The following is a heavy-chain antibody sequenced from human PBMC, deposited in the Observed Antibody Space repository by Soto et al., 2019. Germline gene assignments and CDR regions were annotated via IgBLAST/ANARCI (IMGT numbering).Heavy chain of an antibody. V-gene: IGHV1-18*01. CDR1: GYTFTSYG. CDR2: INAYNGNT. Sequence: ASVKVSCKASGYTFTSYGISWVRQAPGQGLEWMGWINAYNGNTNNAQKLQGRATMTTDTSTSTAYMELRSLRSADTAVYYCARLRWSGYSTRDYSYYGMDVWGQGTSVTVSS. J-gene: IGHJ6*02. D-gene: IGHD3-3*01. CDR3: ARLRWSGYSTRDYSYYGMDV.